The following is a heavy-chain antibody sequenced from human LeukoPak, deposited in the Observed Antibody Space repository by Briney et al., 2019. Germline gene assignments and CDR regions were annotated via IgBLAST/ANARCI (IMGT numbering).Heavy chain of an antibody. CDR3: ARDRSSARQQLPLYWYFDL. Sequence: GGSLRLSCAASGFTVSSNYMTWVRQAPGKGLKWVSVIYSGGSTYYEDSVKGRFTTSRDNSKNTLYLQMNSLRAEDTAVYYCARDRSSARQQLPLYWYFDLWGRGTLVTVSS. J-gene: IGHJ2*01. V-gene: IGHV3-66*01. CDR2: IYSGGST. CDR1: GFTVSSNY. D-gene: IGHD6-13*01.